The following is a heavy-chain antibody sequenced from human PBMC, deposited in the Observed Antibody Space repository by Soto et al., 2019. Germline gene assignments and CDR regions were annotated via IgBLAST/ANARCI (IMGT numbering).Heavy chain of an antibody. CDR2: INSDGGIT. V-gene: IGHV3-74*01. CDR3: ARVYPGSGWPYHYYGMDV. D-gene: IGHD6-19*01. J-gene: IGHJ6*02. Sequence: EVQLVESGGGLVQPGGSLRLSCVASRFSLSTYWMYWVRQAPGKGLMWVSRINSDGGITNYADSVKGRFTISRDNAKNTLYLQMNSLRADDTAVYYCARVYPGSGWPYHYYGMDVWGQGTTVTVSS. CDR1: RFSLSTYW.